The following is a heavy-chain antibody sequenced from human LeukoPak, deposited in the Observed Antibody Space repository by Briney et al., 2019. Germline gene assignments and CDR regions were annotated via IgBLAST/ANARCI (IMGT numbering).Heavy chain of an antibody. CDR2: IYYFGST. CDR3: AREVFSDRRIDY. V-gene: IGHV4-59*01. D-gene: IGHD1-14*01. CDR1: GDSISGYY. Sequence: SVTLSLTCTGSGDSISGYYWSWIRQPPGKGLEWIGHIYYFGSTNYNPSLKSRVTISVDTSKNQFSLKLSSVTAADTAVYYCAREVFSDRRIDYWGQGTLVTVS. J-gene: IGHJ4*02.